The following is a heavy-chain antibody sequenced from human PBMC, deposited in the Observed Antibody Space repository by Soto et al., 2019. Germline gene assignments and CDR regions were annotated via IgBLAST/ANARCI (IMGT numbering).Heavy chain of an antibody. CDR2: IIPIFGTA. D-gene: IGHD6-6*01. J-gene: IGHJ6*02. V-gene: IGHV1-69*12. CDR1: GGTFSSYA. CDR3: ARYIAARLGYYYGMDV. Sequence: QVQLVQSGADVKKPGFSVKVSCKVSGGTFSSYAISWVRQAPGQGLEWMGGIIPIFGTANYAQKFQGRVTITADESTSTAYMELSSLRSEDTAVYYCARYIAARLGYYYGMDVWGQGTTVTVSS.